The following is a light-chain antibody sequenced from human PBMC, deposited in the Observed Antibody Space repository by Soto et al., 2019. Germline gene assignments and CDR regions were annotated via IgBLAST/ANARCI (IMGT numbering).Light chain of an antibody. CDR1: SSNIGSNT. Sequence: QSALTQPPSASGTPGQRVTISCSGSSSNIGSNTGNWYQQLPGTAPKLLIYSNNQRPSGVPDRFSGSKSGTSASLSISGLQSEDEADYHCATWDDDVSGVVFGGGTKLTVL. J-gene: IGLJ2*01. V-gene: IGLV1-44*01. CDR2: SNN. CDR3: ATWDDDVSGVV.